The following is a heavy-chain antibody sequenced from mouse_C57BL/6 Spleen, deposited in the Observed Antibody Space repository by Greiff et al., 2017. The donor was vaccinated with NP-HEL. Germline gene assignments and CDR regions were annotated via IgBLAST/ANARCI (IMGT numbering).Heavy chain of an antibody. CDR1: GYTFTSYW. CDR2: IDPSDSYT. V-gene: IGHV1-59*01. Sequence: QVQLQQPGAELVRPGTSVKLSCKASGYTFTSYWMHWVKQRPGQGLEWIGVIDPSDSYTNYNQKFKGKATLTVDTSSSTAYMQLSSLTSEDSAVYYCACPFYYGNLLDYWGQGTTLTVSS. J-gene: IGHJ2*01. CDR3: ACPFYYGNLLDY. D-gene: IGHD2-1*01.